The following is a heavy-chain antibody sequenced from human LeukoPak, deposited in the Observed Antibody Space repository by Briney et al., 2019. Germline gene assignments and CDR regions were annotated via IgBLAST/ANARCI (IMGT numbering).Heavy chain of an antibody. J-gene: IGHJ6*02. CDR1: GGSISSGGYY. V-gene: IGHV4-31*03. Sequence: PSEALSLTCSVSGGSISSGGYYWSWIRQPPGKGLEWIGYIYYSGSTYYNPSLKSRVTISVDTSKNQFSLKLSSVTAADTAVYYCARGSNLHIVVVPAARKYYGMDVWGQGTTVTVSS. CDR2: IYYSGST. CDR3: ARGSNLHIVVVPAARKYYGMDV. D-gene: IGHD2-2*01.